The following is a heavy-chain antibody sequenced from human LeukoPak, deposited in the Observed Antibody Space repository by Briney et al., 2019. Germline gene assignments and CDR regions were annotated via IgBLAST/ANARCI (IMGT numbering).Heavy chain of an antibody. V-gene: IGHV4-39*07. J-gene: IGHJ5*02. Sequence: SETLSLTCTVSGGSISSSSYYWGWIRQPPGKGLEWIWSIYYSGSTYYNPSLKSRVTISVDTSKNQFSLKLSSVTAADTAVYYCARSITMVRGVIIGWFDPWGQGTLVTVSS. CDR1: GGSISSSSYY. CDR3: ARSITMVRGVIIGWFDP. CDR2: IYYSGST. D-gene: IGHD3-10*01.